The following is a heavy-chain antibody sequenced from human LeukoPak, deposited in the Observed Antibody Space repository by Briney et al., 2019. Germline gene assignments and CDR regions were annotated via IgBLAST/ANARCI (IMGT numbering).Heavy chain of an antibody. CDR2: IYPGDSDT. D-gene: IGHD6-6*01. Sequence: GESLKISCKGSGYSFTNYWVGWVRQMPGKGLEWMGIIYPGDSDTRYSPSFQGQVTISADKSINTAYPQWSSLKASDTAIYYCAKHAREGASDTPFDYWGLGTLVTVSS. V-gene: IGHV5-51*01. CDR3: AKHAREGASDTPFDY. J-gene: IGHJ4*02. CDR1: GYSFTNYW.